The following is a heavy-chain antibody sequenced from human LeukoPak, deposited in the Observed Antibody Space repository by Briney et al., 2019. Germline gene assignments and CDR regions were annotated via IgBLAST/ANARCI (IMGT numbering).Heavy chain of an antibody. D-gene: IGHD4-17*01. V-gene: IGHV1-46*01. CDR2: INPSGGST. Sequence: ASVKVSCKASGYTFTSYYMHWVRQAPGQGLEWMGIINPSGGSTSYAQKFQGRVTMTRDTSTSTVYMELSSLRSEDTAVYYCANDRPDYGDYVAFDIWGQGTMVTVSS. CDR1: GYTFTSYY. CDR3: ANDRPDYGDYVAFDI. J-gene: IGHJ3*02.